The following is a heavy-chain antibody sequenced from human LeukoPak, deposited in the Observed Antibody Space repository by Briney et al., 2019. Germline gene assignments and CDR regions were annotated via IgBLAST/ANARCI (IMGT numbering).Heavy chain of an antibody. J-gene: IGHJ6*02. CDR3: ARGLGYGSVYYYYGMDV. CDR2: INHSGST. CDR1: GGSFSGYY. Sequence: SETLSLTCAVYGGSFSGYYWSWIRQPPGKGLEWIGEINHSGSTNYNPPLKSRVTISVDTSKNQFSLKLSSVTAADTAVYYCARGLGYGSVYYYYGMDVWGQGTTVTVSS. D-gene: IGHD3-10*01. V-gene: IGHV4-34*01.